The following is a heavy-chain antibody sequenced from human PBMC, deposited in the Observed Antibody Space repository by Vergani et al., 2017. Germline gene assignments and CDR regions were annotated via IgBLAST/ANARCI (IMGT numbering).Heavy chain of an antibody. D-gene: IGHD3-10*01. CDR1: GGSISSYY. Sequence: QVQLQESGPGLVKPSETLSLTCTVSGGSISSYYWRWLRQPPGKGLEWIGYIYYSGSTNYNPSPKSRVTISVDTSKNQFSLKLSPVTAADTAVYYCARASGYSGSYLDWGQGTLVTVSS. CDR2: IYYSGST. J-gene: IGHJ4*02. CDR3: ARASGYSGSYLD. V-gene: IGHV4-59*01.